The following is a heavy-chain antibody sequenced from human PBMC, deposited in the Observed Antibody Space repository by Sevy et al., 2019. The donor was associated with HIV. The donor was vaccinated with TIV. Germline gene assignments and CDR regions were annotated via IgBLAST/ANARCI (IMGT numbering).Heavy chain of an antibody. CDR3: ARGPKPLRSDYGDYRGVGYYFDS. CDR2: IDHSGRS. D-gene: IGHD4-17*01. V-gene: IGHV4-34*01. Sequence: SETLSLTCAVYDESFSNYYLSWIRLSPGKGLESIGEIDHSGRSDYNPSLKSRVTMSVDTSKNQFSLKLTSVTAADTAVYYCARGPKPLRSDYGDYRGVGYYFDSWGQGTLVTVSS. J-gene: IGHJ4*02. CDR1: DESFSNYY.